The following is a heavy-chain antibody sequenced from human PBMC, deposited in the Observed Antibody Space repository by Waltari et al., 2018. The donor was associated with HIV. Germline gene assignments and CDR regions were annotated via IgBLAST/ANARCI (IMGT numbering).Heavy chain of an antibody. D-gene: IGHD1-26*01. CDR1: GGSFSGYY. CDR2: INHRGST. J-gene: IGHJ4*02. Sequence: QVQLQQWGAGLLKPSETLSLTCAVYGGSFSGYYWSWIRQPPGNGLEWIGEINHRGSTNYTPSRKSRVTISVDTAKNQFSLRLSSVTAADTAVYYCARRGIVGAVWGQGTLVTVSS. V-gene: IGHV4-34*01. CDR3: ARRGIVGAV.